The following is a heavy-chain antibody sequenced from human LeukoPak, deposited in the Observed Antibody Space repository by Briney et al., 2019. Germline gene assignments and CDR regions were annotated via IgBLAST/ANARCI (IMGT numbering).Heavy chain of an antibody. CDR1: GFTFSSYG. D-gene: IGHD1-26*01. CDR2: ITWNSGSI. CDR3: ARVAVGRYDFDY. J-gene: IGHJ4*02. V-gene: IGHV3-9*01. Sequence: GGSLRLSCAASGFTFSSYGMHWVRQAPGKGLEWVSGITWNSGSIVYVDSVKGRFTISRDNAKNTLYLQMNSLRVEDTAVYYCARVAVGRYDFDYRGQGTLVTVSS.